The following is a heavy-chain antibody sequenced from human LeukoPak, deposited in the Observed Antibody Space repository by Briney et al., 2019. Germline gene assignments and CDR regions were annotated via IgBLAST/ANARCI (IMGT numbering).Heavy chain of an antibody. CDR2: IIPIFGTA. D-gene: IGHD6-13*01. CDR1: GYTFTSYY. Sequence: ASVKVSCKASGYTFTSYYMHWVRQAPGQGLEWMGGIIPIFGTANYAQKFQGRVTITTDESTSTAYMELSSLRSEDTAVYYCARSVTAAGPFDYWGQGTLVTVSS. CDR3: ARSVTAAGPFDY. J-gene: IGHJ4*02. V-gene: IGHV1-69*05.